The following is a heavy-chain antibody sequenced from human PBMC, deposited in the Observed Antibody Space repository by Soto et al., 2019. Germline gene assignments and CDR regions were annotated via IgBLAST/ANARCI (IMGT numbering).Heavy chain of an antibody. J-gene: IGHJ3*02. D-gene: IGHD3-22*01. CDR2: IWYDGSNE. Sequence: QVQLVESGGGVVQPGKSLRLSCAASGFSFSSYGMHWVRQAPGKGLEWVAVIWYDGSNEDYADSVKGRFAISRDNSKNTLDLQMNSMRADDTAVYYCARDRDYYDNSGYALDIWGQGTVVTVSS. CDR1: GFSFSSYG. CDR3: ARDRDYYDNSGYALDI. V-gene: IGHV3-33*01.